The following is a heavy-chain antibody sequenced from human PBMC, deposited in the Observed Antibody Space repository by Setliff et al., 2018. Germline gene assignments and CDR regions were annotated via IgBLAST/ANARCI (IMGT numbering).Heavy chain of an antibody. J-gene: IGHJ5*02. Sequence: SETLSLTCAVYGGSFSGYYWSWIRQPAGKGLEWIGHIYTSGSTNYNPSLKSRVTISVDTSKKQFSLKLSSVTAADTAVYYCARRRSSSGWNNWFDPWGQGTLVTVSS. CDR3: ARRRSSSGWNNWFDP. D-gene: IGHD6-19*01. CDR1: GGSFSGYY. V-gene: IGHV4-59*10. CDR2: IYTSGST.